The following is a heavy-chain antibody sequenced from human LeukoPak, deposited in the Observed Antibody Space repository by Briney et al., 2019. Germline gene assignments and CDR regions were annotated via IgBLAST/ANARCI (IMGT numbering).Heavy chain of an antibody. Sequence: GASVKVSCKASGYTFTGYYMHWVRQAPGQGLEWMGWINPNSGGTNYAQKFQGRVTMTRDTSISTAYMELSRLRSDDTAVYYCARVWRDSSGYYHIEYYFDYWGQGTLVTVSS. CDR1: GYTFTGYY. J-gene: IGHJ4*02. CDR2: INPNSGGT. D-gene: IGHD3-22*01. V-gene: IGHV1-2*02. CDR3: ARVWRDSSGYYHIEYYFDY.